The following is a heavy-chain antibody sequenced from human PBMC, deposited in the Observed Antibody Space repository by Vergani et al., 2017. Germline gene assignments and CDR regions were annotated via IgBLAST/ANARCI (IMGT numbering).Heavy chain of an antibody. D-gene: IGHD3-22*01. J-gene: IGHJ2*01. CDR2: IYYSGST. CDR3: ARERSDSSGYYAYFDL. Sequence: QVQLQESGPGLVKPSQTLSLTCTVSGGSISSGGYYWSWIRQHPGKGLEWIGYIYYSGSTYYNPSLKSRVTISVDTSKNQFSLKLSSVTAADTAVYYCARERSDSSGYYAYFDLWGRGTLVTVSS. V-gene: IGHV4-31*03. CDR1: GGSISSGGYY.